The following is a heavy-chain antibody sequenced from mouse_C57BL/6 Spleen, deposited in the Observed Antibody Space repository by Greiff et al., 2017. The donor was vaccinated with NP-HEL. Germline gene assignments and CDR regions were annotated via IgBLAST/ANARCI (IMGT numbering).Heavy chain of an antibody. D-gene: IGHD2-1*01. V-gene: IGHV3-6*01. CDR1: GYSITSGYY. CDR2: ISYDGSN. Sequence: DVKLQESGPGLVKPSQSLSLTCSVTGYSITSGYYWNWIRQFPGNKLEWMGYISYDGSNNYNPSLKNRISITRDTSKNQFFLKLNSVTTEDTATYYCARDGNEMGGDYWGQGTSVTVSS. J-gene: IGHJ4*01. CDR3: ARDGNEMGGDY.